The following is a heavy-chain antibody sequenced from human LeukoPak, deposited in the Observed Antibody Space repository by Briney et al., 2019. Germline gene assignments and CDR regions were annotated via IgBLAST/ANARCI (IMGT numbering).Heavy chain of an antibody. CDR3: ARESPTGATLDAFDI. V-gene: IGHV1-2*02. J-gene: IGHJ3*02. CDR1: GYTFTGYY. Sequence: ASVKVSCKASGYTFTGYYMHWVRQAPGQGLEWMGWINPNSGGTNYAQKFQGRVTMTRDTSISTAYMELSRLRSDDTAVYYCARESPTGATLDAFDIWGQGQWSPSLQ. CDR2: INPNSGGT. D-gene: IGHD1-26*01.